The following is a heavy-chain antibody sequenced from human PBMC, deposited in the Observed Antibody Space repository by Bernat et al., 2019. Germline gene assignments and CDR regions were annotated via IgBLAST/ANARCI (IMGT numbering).Heavy chain of an antibody. J-gene: IGHJ4*02. CDR3: ARDSTRGDY. D-gene: IGHD2-2*01. CDR2: ISSGSRYT. Sequence: QVQLVESGVGLVKPGGSLRLSCAASGFRFSDYYMAWIRQAPGKGLVWVSYISSGSRYTDNADSVKGRFTISRDDVNNSLYLKMASLRAEDTAVYYCARDSTRGDYWGQGTLVTVAS. V-gene: IGHV3-11*05. CDR1: GFRFSDYY.